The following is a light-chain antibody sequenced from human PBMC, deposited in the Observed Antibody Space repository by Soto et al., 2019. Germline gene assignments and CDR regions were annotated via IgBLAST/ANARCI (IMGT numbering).Light chain of an antibody. V-gene: IGKV3-20*01. Sequence: EIGLSQSGGTLSLSPGERATLSCRASQSLSSSQLAWYQQKVGRAPRLLIHDASSRATGIPDRFSGSGSGTDFTLTITRLEPEEFAVYYCQQYGGSPRTFGQVTRLAI. CDR3: QQYGGSPRT. CDR2: DAS. CDR1: QSLSSSQ. J-gene: IGKJ5*01.